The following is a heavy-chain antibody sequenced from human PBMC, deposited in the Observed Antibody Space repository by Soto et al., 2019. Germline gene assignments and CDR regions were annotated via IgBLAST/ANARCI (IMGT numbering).Heavy chain of an antibody. CDR2: INSDGSST. D-gene: IGHD1-26*01. J-gene: IGHJ2*01. CDR1: GFTFSRYW. V-gene: IGHV3-74*01. Sequence: EVQLVESGGGLVQPGGSLRLSCAASGFTFSRYWMHWVRQAPGKGLVWVSRINSDGSSTSYADSVKGRFNISRDNAKNTLYLQMNSLRAEDTAVYYCARGGSLNWYFDLWGRGTLVTASS. CDR3: ARGGSLNWYFDL.